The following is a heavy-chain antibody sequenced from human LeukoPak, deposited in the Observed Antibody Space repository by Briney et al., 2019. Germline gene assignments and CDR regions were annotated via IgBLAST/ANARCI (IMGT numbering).Heavy chain of an antibody. J-gene: IGHJ3*02. D-gene: IGHD3-9*01. CDR2: MNPNSGNT. CDR3: ARTRYFDWLSLSHDAFDI. Sequence: EASVKVSCKASGYTFTSYDINWVRQATGQGLEWMGWMNPNSGNTGYAQKFQGRVTITRNTSISTAYMELSSLRSEDTAVYYCARTRYFDWLSLSHDAFDIWGQGTMVTVSS. V-gene: IGHV1-8*03. CDR1: GYTFTSYD.